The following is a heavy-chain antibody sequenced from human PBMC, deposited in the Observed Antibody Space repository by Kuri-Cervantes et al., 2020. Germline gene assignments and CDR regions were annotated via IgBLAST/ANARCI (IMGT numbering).Heavy chain of an antibody. V-gene: IGHV3-11*04. D-gene: IGHD3-10*01. CDR3: ARGWGNLHYYDSGSYYKRVNWFDP. Sequence: GGSLRLSCAASGFAFSDYYMSWIRQAPGKGLEWVSYISSSGSTIYYADSVKGRFTISRDNAKNSLYLQMNSLRAEDTAVYYCARGWGNLHYYDSGSYYKRVNWFDPWGQGTLVTVSS. J-gene: IGHJ5*02. CDR1: GFAFSDYY. CDR2: ISSSGSTI.